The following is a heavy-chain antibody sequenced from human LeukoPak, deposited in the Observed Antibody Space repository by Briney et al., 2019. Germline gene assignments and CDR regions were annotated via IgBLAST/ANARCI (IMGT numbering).Heavy chain of an antibody. J-gene: IGHJ6*02. D-gene: IGHD4-17*01. CDR1: GGSFSGYY. V-gene: IGHV4-34*01. CDR3: ARGGDYFSVALQSYYYGMDV. CDR2: INHSGST. Sequence: AETLSLTCAVYGGSFSGYYWSWIRQPPGKGLEWIGEINHSGSTNYNPSLKSRVTISVDTSKNQFSLKLSSVTAADTAVYYCARGGDYFSVALQSYYYGMDVWGQGTTVTVSS.